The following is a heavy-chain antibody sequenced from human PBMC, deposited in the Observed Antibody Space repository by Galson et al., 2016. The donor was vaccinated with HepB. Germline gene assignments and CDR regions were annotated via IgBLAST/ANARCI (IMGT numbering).Heavy chain of an antibody. CDR2: ISSGGSYV. V-gene: IGHV3-21*06. J-gene: IGHJ3*01. CDR1: GFDFSSFT. CDR3: PRGLGEWDLRRNAFAF. D-gene: IGHD1-26*01. Sequence: SLRLSCAASGFDFSSFTMNWVRQAPGKGLEWVSSISSGGSYVDYADSVKDRFAISRDNAKNSLYLHMNNLTAEDTAIYFCPRGLGEWDLRRNAFAFRGQGTMVTVS.